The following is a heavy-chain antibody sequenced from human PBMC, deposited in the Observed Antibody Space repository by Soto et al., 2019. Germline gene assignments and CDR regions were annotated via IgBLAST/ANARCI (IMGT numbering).Heavy chain of an antibody. D-gene: IGHD6-13*01. CDR2: ISGNGRST. Sequence: EVQLLESGGGLLQPGGSLRLSCAASGFTFSSYAMSWVRQAPGKGLEWASIISGNGRSTYYADSVQGRLSVSRDNSKNTLYVQMNSLRAEDTAIYYCAKIEYASSWYYYGLDVWGQGTPVTVSS. J-gene: IGHJ6*02. V-gene: IGHV3-23*01. CDR3: AKIEYASSWYYYGLDV. CDR1: GFTFSSYA.